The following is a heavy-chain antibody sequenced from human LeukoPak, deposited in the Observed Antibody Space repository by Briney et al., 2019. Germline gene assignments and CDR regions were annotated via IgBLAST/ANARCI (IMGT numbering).Heavy chain of an antibody. Sequence: GGSVKVSCTVSGSSPTELSLYWVRQAPGKGLEWMSGFDVIDAKTFYAQTFQGRVTMTEDTATDTPYMELSSLRSEDTAFYYCAAGRPYSLLDYWGQGTLPTVSS. D-gene: IGHD5-18*01. CDR1: GSSPTELS. V-gene: IGHV1-24*01. CDR3: AAGRPYSLLDY. CDR2: FDVIDAKT. J-gene: IGHJ4*02.